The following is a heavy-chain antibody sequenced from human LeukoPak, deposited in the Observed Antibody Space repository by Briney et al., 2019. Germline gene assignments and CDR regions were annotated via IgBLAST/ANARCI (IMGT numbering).Heavy chain of an antibody. Sequence: PEGSLRLSCAASGFTFSSYWMHWVRQAPGKGLVWVSRINTDGSSTSYADSVKGRFTISRDNAKNTLYLQMNSLRAEDTAVYYCARPKYCSSTSCYYFDYWGQGTLVTVSS. CDR1: GFTFSSYW. J-gene: IGHJ4*02. D-gene: IGHD2-2*01. CDR2: INTDGSST. CDR3: ARPKYCSSTSCYYFDY. V-gene: IGHV3-74*01.